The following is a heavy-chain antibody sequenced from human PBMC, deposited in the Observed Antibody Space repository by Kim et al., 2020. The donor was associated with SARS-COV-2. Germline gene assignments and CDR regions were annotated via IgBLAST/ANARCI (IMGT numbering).Heavy chain of an antibody. V-gene: IGHV3-7*01. CDR1: GFTFSDYW. Sequence: GGSLRLSCAASGFTFSDYWMNWVRQAPGKGLEWVANINQDGSDQYYVDSVKGRFTFSRDNAKNSLYVQMNSLRAEDTAVYYCTRGVKGAYDIWGQGTMVTVSS. CDR2: INQDGSDQ. CDR3: TRGVKGAYDI. J-gene: IGHJ3*02.